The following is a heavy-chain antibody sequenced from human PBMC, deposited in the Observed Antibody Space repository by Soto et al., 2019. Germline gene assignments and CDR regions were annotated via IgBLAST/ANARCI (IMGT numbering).Heavy chain of an antibody. J-gene: IGHJ6*02. CDR3: ARYPTLTDYFFHGMDV. V-gene: IGHV5-51*01. D-gene: IGHD4-17*01. CDR2: IYPGDSDT. CDR1: GYSFTSYW. Sequence: GESLKISCKGSGYSFTSYWVGWVRQMPGKGLEWMGIIYPGDSDTRYSPSFQGQVTISADRSISTAYLQWSSLKASDTGMYYCARYPTLTDYFFHGMDVWGQGTTVTVS.